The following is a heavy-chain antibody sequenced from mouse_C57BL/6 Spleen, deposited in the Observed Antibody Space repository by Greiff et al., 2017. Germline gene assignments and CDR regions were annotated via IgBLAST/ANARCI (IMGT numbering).Heavy chain of an antibody. J-gene: IGHJ4*01. D-gene: IGHD2-4*01. CDR1: GYSITSGYY. V-gene: IGHV3-6*01. Sequence: VQLKESGPGLVKPSQSLSLTCSVPGYSITSGYYWNWIRPFPGNKLEWMGYISYAGSNNYNPTLKNRISSKRDTSKNQFFLKLNSVTTEATATYYCARGDYVYYAMDYWGQGTSVTVSS. CDR2: ISYAGSN. CDR3: ARGDYVYYAMDY.